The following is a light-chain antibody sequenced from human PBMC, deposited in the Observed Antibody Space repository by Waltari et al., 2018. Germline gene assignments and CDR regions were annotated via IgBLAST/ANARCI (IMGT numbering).Light chain of an antibody. V-gene: IGKV1-5*03. J-gene: IGKJ2*01. CDR2: KAS. CDR1: QSIGYW. CDR3: QQYSSESYT. Sequence: DIQMTQSPSTLSASVGARVTIHCRASQSIGYWLAWYQQQPGKAPNLLIQKASSLQGGIPSRFGGSGSGTEFTLTISSLQPDDSATYHCQQYSSESYTFGQGTKLEIK.